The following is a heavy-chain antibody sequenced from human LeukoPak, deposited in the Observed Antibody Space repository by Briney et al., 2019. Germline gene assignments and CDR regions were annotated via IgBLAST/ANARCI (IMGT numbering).Heavy chain of an antibody. CDR3: ARGPSIQLWSDPYYYYGMDV. CDR1: GGSISSGGYY. D-gene: IGHD5-18*01. Sequence: PSQTLSLTCTVSGGSISSGGYYWSWIRQPPGKGLEWIGYIYYSGSTNYNPSLKSRVTISVDTSKNQFSLKLSSVTAADTAVYYCARGPSIQLWSDPYYYYGMDVWGQGTTVTVSS. CDR2: IYYSGST. V-gene: IGHV4-61*08. J-gene: IGHJ6*02.